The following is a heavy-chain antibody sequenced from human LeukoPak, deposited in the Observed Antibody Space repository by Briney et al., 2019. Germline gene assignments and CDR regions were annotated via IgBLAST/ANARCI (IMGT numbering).Heavy chain of an antibody. J-gene: IGHJ3*02. Sequence: GGSLRLSCAASGFTFSSYSMNWVRQAPGKGLEWVSYISSSSSTIYYADSVKGRFTISRDNAKNSLYLQMNSLRAEDTAVYYCARLGKKDIAVVPAPFDIWGQGTMVTVSS. CDR3: ARLGKKDIAVVPAPFDI. CDR1: GFTFSSYS. D-gene: IGHD2-2*01. CDR2: ISSSSSTI. V-gene: IGHV3-48*01.